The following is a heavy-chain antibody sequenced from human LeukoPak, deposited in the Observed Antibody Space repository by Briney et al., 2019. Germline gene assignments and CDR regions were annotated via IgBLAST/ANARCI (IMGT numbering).Heavy chain of an antibody. CDR2: IYYSGST. J-gene: IGHJ5*02. Sequence: SETLSLTCTVSGGSISSSSYYWGWIRQPPGKGLEWIGSIYYSGSTYYNPSLKSRVTISVDTSKNQFSLKLSSVTAADTAAYYCARLDETYYYGSGTVNWFDPWGQGTLVTVSS. V-gene: IGHV4-39*01. CDR3: ARLDETYYYGSGTVNWFDP. D-gene: IGHD3-10*01. CDR1: GGSISSSSYY.